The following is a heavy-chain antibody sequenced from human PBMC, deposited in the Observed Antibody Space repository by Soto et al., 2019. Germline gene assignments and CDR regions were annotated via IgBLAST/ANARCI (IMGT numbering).Heavy chain of an antibody. CDR2: ISSSGSTI. CDR3: AIDTQSIVVVPADY. J-gene: IGHJ4*02. D-gene: IGHD2-2*01. Sequence: LGGSVRLSCAASGFTFSDYYMSWIRQAPGKGLEWVSYISSSGSTIYYADSVKGRFTISRDNAKNSLYLQMNSLRAEDTAVYYCAIDTQSIVVVPADYWGQGTLGTVST. V-gene: IGHV3-11*01. CDR1: GFTFSDYY.